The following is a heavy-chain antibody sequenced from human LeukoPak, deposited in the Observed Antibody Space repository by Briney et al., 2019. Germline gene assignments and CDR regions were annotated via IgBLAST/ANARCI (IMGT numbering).Heavy chain of an antibody. J-gene: IGHJ4*02. CDR3: ARWRGSTSERSDY. D-gene: IGHD2-2*01. CDR1: GFTFSDYW. V-gene: IGHV3-7*01. CDR2: IKQDGSAK. Sequence: GGSLRLSCTASGFTFSDYWMTWVRQAPGKGLEWGANIKQDGSAKYYVDSVKGRFTISRDNAKNSLYLQMDSLRVEDTATYYCARWRGSTSERSDYWGQGTLVTVSS.